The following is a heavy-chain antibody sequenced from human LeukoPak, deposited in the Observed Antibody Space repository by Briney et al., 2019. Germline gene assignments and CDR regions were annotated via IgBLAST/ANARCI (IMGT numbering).Heavy chain of an antibody. J-gene: IGHJ4*02. CDR1: GFTFSSYA. Sequence: GGSLRLSCAASGFTFSSYAMHWVRQAPGKGLEWVAVISYDGSNKYYADSVKGRFTISRDNSKNSVYLQMNRLRAEDTAVYYCAGPPQAGPFDYWGQGVLVSVSS. V-gene: IGHV3-30-3*01. CDR3: AGPPQAGPFDY. D-gene: IGHD6-19*01. CDR2: ISYDGSNK.